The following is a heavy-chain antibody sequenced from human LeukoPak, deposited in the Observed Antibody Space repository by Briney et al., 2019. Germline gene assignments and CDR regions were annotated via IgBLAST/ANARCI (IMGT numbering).Heavy chain of an antibody. CDR1: GSTFSSHT. V-gene: IGHV4-34*01. CDR3: ARHKIVITMLGVHRWFDP. J-gene: IGHJ5*02. CDR2: INRSGRA. Sequence: GSLRLSCAASGSTFSSHTMSWIRQPPGKGLEWIGDINRSGRAVYNTSLKSRVIISVDTSKNQFSLKVNSVTAADTAVYYCARHKIVITMLGVHRWFDPWGQGTLVAVSS. D-gene: IGHD3-3*01.